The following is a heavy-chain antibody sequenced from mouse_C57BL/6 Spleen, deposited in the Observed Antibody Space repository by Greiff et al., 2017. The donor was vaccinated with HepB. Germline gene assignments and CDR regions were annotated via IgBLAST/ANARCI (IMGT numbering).Heavy chain of an antibody. V-gene: IGHV1-26*01. CDR3: ARFPSPLYDGYYVYAMDY. Sequence: EVQLQQSGPELVKPGASVKISCKASGYTFTDYYMNWVKQSHGKSLEWIGDINPNNGGTSYNQKFKGKATLTVDKSSSTAYMELRSLTSEDSAVYYCARFPSPLYDGYYVYAMDYWGQGTSVTVSS. CDR1: GYTFTDYY. J-gene: IGHJ4*01. CDR2: INPNNGGT. D-gene: IGHD2-3*01.